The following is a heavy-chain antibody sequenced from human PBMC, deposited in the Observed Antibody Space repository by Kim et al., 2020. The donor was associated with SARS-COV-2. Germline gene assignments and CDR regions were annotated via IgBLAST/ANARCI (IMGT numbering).Heavy chain of an antibody. J-gene: IGHJ3*02. CDR1: GYTFTSYA. Sequence: ASVKVSCKASGYTFTSYAMHWVRQAPGQRLEWMGWINAGNGNTKYSQKFQGRVTITRDTSASTAYMELSSLRSEDTAVYYCARDGGGLLWFGESSAFDIWGQGTMVTVSS. D-gene: IGHD3-10*01. CDR2: INAGNGNT. CDR3: ARDGGGLLWFGESSAFDI. V-gene: IGHV1-3*01.